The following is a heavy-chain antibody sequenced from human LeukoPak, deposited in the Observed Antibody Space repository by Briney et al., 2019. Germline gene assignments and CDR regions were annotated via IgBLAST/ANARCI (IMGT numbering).Heavy chain of an antibody. CDR3: ARDAAAAGPFDY. Sequence: ASVTVSCKASGYTFIDYGVSCVRPAPGQGLEWMGWISTYNGHTYYAQKLHGRVTMPTDTYTRTAYMERRRLTSKDTAVYYCARDAAAAGPFDYWGQGTLVTVSS. CDR1: GYTFIDYG. D-gene: IGHD6-13*01. V-gene: IGHV1-18*01. J-gene: IGHJ4*02. CDR2: ISTYNGHT.